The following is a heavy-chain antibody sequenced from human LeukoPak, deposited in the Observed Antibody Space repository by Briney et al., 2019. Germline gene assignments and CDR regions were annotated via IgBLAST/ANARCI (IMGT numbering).Heavy chain of an antibody. Sequence: SETLSLTCAVYGGSFSGYYWSWIRQPPGKGLEWIGEINDSGSTNYNPSLRSRVTISVDTSMNQFSLKMRSVTAADTADYYCARGLWFGESRPYYYDYWGQGNLVTVST. D-gene: IGHD3-10*01. CDR3: ARGLWFGESRPYYYDY. CDR2: INDSGST. J-gene: IGHJ4*02. CDR1: GGSFSGYY. V-gene: IGHV4-34*01.